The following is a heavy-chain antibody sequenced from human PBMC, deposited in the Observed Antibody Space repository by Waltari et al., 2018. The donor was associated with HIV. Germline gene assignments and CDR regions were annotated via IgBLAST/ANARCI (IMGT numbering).Heavy chain of an antibody. CDR1: GGSISSYY. V-gene: IGHV4-59*01. Sequence: QVQLQESGPGLVKPSETLSLTCTVSGGSISSYYWSWIRQPPGTGLEWIGYIHYSGSTNYNPSLKSRVTISVDTSKNQFSRKLSSETAADTAVYYCARVRYYDSSGYYYDYWGQGTLVTVSS. CDR2: IHYSGST. D-gene: IGHD3-22*01. CDR3: ARVRYYDSSGYYYDY. J-gene: IGHJ4*02.